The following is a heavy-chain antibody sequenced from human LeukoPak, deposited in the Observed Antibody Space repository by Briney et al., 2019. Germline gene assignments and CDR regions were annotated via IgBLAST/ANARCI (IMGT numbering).Heavy chain of an antibody. J-gene: IGHJ4*02. Sequence: GGSLRVSCAASGFTFSDYYMSWIRQAPGKGLEWVSYISSSSSYTNYADSVKGRFTISRDNAKNSLYLQMNSLRAEDTAVYYCARLSGSYYEADYWGQGTPVAGSS. D-gene: IGHD1-26*01. CDR2: ISSSSSYT. V-gene: IGHV3-11*03. CDR1: GFTFSDYY. CDR3: ARLSGSYYEADY.